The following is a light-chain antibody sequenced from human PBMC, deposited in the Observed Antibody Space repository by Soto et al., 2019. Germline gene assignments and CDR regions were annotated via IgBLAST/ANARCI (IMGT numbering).Light chain of an antibody. CDR1: PDISNY. V-gene: IGKV1-33*01. CDR2: DAS. Sequence: DIQMTQSPSSLSASIGNRVTITCHASPDISNYLNWYQQKSRKAPTLLIYDASNLETGVPSRFSGSGSGTDFTFTINSLQPEDIATYYCQHRGTFGQGTKLESK. J-gene: IGKJ2*02. CDR3: QHRGT.